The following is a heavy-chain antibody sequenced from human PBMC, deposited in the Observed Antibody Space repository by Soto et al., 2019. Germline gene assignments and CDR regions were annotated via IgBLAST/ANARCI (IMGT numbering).Heavy chain of an antibody. J-gene: IGHJ1*01. V-gene: IGHV1-18*01. Sequence: QVQLVQSGAEVKKPGASVKVSCKASGYTFTSYGISWVRQAPGQGLEWMGWISAYNGNTNYAQKLQGRVTMTADTSTSTAYMELRSLRSDDTAVYYCASEVDSSGYPEYFQHWGQGTLVTVSS. CDR1: GYTFTSYG. CDR2: ISAYNGNT. D-gene: IGHD3-22*01. CDR3: ASEVDSSGYPEYFQH.